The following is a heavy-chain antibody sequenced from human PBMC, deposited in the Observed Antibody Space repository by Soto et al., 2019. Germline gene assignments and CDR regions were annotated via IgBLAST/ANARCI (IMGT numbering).Heavy chain of an antibody. J-gene: IGHJ5*02. V-gene: IGHV4-31*03. CDR1: GGSIISGDYY. CDR2: IYYSGRT. Sequence: PSETLSHTCTISGGSIISGDYYWSWIRNPPGKGLEWIGSIYYSGRTNYNPSLKSRLNISLDTSTNQFSLKLSSVTAADTAVYYCARMGLHLGELSRNWFDPWGQGTLVTVSS. D-gene: IGHD3-16*02. CDR3: ARMGLHLGELSRNWFDP.